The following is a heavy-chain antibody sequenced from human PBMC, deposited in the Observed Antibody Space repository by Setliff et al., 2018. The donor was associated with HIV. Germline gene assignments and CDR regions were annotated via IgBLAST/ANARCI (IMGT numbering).Heavy chain of an antibody. CDR2: IYHSGST. Sequence: SETLSLTCAVSGYSISSGYYWGWIRQPPGKGLEWIGSIYHSGSTYYNPSLKSRVTISVDASKNQFSLKLSSVTAADTAVYYCARHVTVYYYDSSGYYSGAFDIWGQGTMVTVSS. CDR3: ARHVTVYYYDSSGYYSGAFDI. D-gene: IGHD3-22*01. J-gene: IGHJ3*02. V-gene: IGHV4-38-2*01. CDR1: GYSISSGYY.